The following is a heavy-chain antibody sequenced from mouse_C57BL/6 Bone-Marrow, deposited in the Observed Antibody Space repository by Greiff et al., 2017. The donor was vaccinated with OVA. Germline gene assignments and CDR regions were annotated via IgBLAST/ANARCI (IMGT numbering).Heavy chain of an antibody. J-gene: IGHJ1*03. CDR2: IDPSDSYT. CDR1: GYTFTSYW. V-gene: IGHV1-59*01. Sequence: QVQLQQPGAELVRPGTSVKLSCKASGYTFTSYWMHWVKQRPGQGLEWIGVIDPSDSYTNYNHTFKGKATLTVDTSSSTAYMQLSSLTSEDAAVDYCARRFGSSYCWYFDVWGTGTTVTVSS. CDR3: ARRFGSSYCWYFDV. D-gene: IGHD1-1*01.